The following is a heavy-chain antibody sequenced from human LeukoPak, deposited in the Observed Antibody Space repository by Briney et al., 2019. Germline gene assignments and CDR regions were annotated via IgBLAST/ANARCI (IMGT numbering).Heavy chain of an antibody. V-gene: IGHV3-48*01. CDR1: GFTFSSYS. CDR2: ITASGTAM. CDR3: ARGGGLDV. J-gene: IGHJ6*02. D-gene: IGHD3-16*01. Sequence: GGSLRLSCAASGFTFSSYSMNWVRQAPGKGLEWVSHITASGTAMFYADSVKGRFTISRDNAKNSLYLQMSNLRAEDTAVYFCARGGGLDVWGQGATVTVSS.